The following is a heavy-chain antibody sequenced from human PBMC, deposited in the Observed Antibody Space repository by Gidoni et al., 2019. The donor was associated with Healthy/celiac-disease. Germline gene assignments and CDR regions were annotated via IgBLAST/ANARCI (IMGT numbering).Heavy chain of an antibody. D-gene: IGHD3-3*01. CDR3: ARQLLNDFWSGYPGIWFDP. J-gene: IGHJ5*02. CDR2: IYYSGST. Sequence: QLQLQESGPGLVKPSETLSLTCTVSGGSISSSSYYWGWIRQPPGKGLEWIGSIYYSGSTYYNLSLKSRVTISVDTSKIQFSLKLSSVTAADTAVYYCARQLLNDFWSGYPGIWFDPWGQGTLVTVSS. CDR1: GGSISSSSYY. V-gene: IGHV4-39*01.